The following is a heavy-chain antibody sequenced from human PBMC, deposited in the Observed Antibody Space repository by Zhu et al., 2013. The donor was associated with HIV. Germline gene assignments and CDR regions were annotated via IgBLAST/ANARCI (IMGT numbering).Heavy chain of an antibody. Sequence: QVQLQESGPGLVKPSETLSLSCSVSGDSVGSGTYYWSWIRQSPGKRLEWIGYIHDSGSTDYSPSLQSRITMSLDTSKSQFSLTLTSVTAADTAVYYCARDRGFDYVGGSYRFTLTGGPFGVWGQGTRVTVSP. J-gene: IGHJ3*01. CDR1: GDSVGSGTYY. V-gene: IGHV4-61*01. CDR3: ARDRGFDYVGGSYRFTLTGGPFGV. CDR2: IHDSGST. D-gene: IGHD3-16*02.